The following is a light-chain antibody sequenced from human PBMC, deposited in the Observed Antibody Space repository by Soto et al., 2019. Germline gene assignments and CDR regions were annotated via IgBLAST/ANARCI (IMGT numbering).Light chain of an antibody. V-gene: IGKV1-33*01. Sequence: DIQMTQSPSSLSASVGDRVTLTCQASQDISKYLNWYQQKPGKAPKLLIHDTSVLKTGVPSRFIGTRSGTEFNFTITSLQPEDLATYYCHQFDTLHGTFDGGTKVEIK. CDR1: QDISKY. CDR2: DTS. J-gene: IGKJ4*02. CDR3: HQFDTLHGT.